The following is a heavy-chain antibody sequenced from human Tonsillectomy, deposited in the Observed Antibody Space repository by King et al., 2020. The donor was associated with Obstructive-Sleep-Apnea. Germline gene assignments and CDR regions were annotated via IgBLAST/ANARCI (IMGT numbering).Heavy chain of an antibody. J-gene: IGHJ4*02. CDR2: VKQDGSEE. Sequence: VQLVESGGGLVQPGGSLRLSCAASGFTFGSYWMNWVRQAPGKGLEWVANVKQDGSEEYYVGSVKGRFTISRGNAKNSLYLQMNSLRAEDTAVYYCARSISPGYSGTPAGYWGQGTLVTVSS. D-gene: IGHD5-12*01. CDR1: GFTFGSYW. V-gene: IGHV3-7*01. CDR3: ARSISPGYSGTPAGY.